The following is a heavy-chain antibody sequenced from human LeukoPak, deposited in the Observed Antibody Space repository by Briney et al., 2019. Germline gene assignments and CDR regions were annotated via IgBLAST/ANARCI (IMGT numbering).Heavy chain of an antibody. J-gene: IGHJ3*02. V-gene: IGHV1-2*02. Sequence: ASVKVSCKASGYTFTGYYMHWVRQAPGQGLEWMGWINPNSGGTNYAQKFQGRVTMTRDTSISTAYMELSRLRSDDTAVYYCARVFSGSYFSDAFDIWGQGTMVTVSS. D-gene: IGHD1-26*01. CDR1: GYTFTGYY. CDR3: ARVFSGSYFSDAFDI. CDR2: INPNSGGT.